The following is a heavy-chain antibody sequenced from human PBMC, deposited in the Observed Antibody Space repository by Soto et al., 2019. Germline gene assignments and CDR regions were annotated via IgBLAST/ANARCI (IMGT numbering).Heavy chain of an antibody. Sequence: QVQLQESGPGLVKPSQTLSLTCTISGGSISSGGYYWSWIRQHPGKGLEWIGYIYYSGSTYYNPSRKSRRTISVDTSKNQFSLKLSSVTAADTAVYYCARDLQGPTYGMDVWGQGTTVTVSS. V-gene: IGHV4-31*03. J-gene: IGHJ6*02. D-gene: IGHD4-4*01. CDR1: GGSISSGGYY. CDR3: ARDLQGPTYGMDV. CDR2: IYYSGST.